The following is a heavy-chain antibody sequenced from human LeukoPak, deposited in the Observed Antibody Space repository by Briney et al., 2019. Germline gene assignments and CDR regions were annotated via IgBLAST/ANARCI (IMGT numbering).Heavy chain of an antibody. CDR1: GGTFNSHV. D-gene: IGHD6-19*01. CDR3: ARDPIAVAGKFDY. J-gene: IGHJ4*02. Sequence: GASVKVSCKASGGTFNSHVISWVRQAPGQGLEWMGGIIPVFGTANYAQKFQGRVTITTDESTTTAYMEMSSLRSEDTAAYYCARDPIAVAGKFDYWGQGTLVTVSS. V-gene: IGHV1-69*05. CDR2: IIPVFGTA.